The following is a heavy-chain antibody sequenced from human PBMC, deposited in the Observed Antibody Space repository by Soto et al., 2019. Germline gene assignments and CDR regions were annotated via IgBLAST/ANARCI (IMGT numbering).Heavy chain of an antibody. D-gene: IGHD2-15*01. CDR1: GGSISSGDYY. CDR3: ARDTRGLLHY. Sequence: VQLQESGPGLVKPSQTLSLTCTVSGGSISSGDYYWSWIRQPPGKGLEWIGYIHYSGSSYNNPSLKSRITMSVNTSKNQFSLKLNSVTAADTAVYYCARDTRGLLHYWGQGTLVTVSS. V-gene: IGHV4-30-4*01. CDR2: IHYSGSS. J-gene: IGHJ4*02.